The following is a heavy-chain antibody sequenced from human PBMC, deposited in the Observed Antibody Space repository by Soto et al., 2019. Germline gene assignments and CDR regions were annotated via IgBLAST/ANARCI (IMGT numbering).Heavy chain of an antibody. J-gene: IGHJ3*02. CDR3: ARVQPASIAAAGTFAFDI. D-gene: IGHD6-13*01. CDR2: IYYSGST. CDR1: GGSISSGGYY. Sequence: QVQLQESGPGLVKPSQTLSLTCTVSGGSISSGGYYWSWIRQHPGKGLEWIGYIYYSGSTYYNPSLKSRVTISVDTSKNQFSLKLSSVTAADTAVYYCARVQPASIAAAGTFAFDIWGQGTMVTVSS. V-gene: IGHV4-31*03.